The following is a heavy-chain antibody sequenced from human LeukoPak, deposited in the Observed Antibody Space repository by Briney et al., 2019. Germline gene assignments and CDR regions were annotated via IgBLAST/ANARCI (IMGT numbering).Heavy chain of an antibody. CDR2: IRYDVSNK. J-gene: IGHJ4*02. D-gene: IGHD6-6*01. Sequence: GGSLRLSCAASGFTFSSYGMHWVRQAPGKGLEWVAFIRYDVSNKYYADSVKGRFTISRDNSKNTLYLQMNSLRAEDTAVYYCAKLKYSSSSPFDYWGQGTLVTVSS. CDR1: GFTFSSYG. V-gene: IGHV3-30*02. CDR3: AKLKYSSSSPFDY.